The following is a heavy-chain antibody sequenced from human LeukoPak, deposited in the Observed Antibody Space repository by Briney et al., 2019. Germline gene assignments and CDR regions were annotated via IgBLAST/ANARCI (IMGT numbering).Heavy chain of an antibody. D-gene: IGHD6-13*01. CDR2: ISYDGSNK. CDR1: GFTFSTYA. V-gene: IGHV3-30*18. Sequence: GGSLRLSCAASGFTFSTYAMSWVRKAPGKGLEWVAVISYDGSNKYYADSVKGRFTISRDNSKNTLYLQMNSLRAEDTAVYYCAKGIAAAGPLDYWGQGTLVTVSS. CDR3: AKGIAAAGPLDY. J-gene: IGHJ4*02.